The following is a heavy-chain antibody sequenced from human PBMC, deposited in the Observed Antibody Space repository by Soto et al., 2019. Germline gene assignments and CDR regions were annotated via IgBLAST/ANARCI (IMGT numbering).Heavy chain of an antibody. V-gene: IGHV1-69*02. J-gene: IGHJ6*03. Sequence: QVQLVQSGAEVKKPGSSVKVSCKASGGTFSSYTISWVRQAPGQGLEWRGRIIPILGIANYAQKFQGRVTITAAKSTSTAYMELSSLRSEDTAVYYCASRNGDYYYYMDVWGKGTTVTVSS. CDR3: ASRNGDYYYYMDV. CDR1: GGTFSSYT. D-gene: IGHD2-8*01. CDR2: IIPILGIA.